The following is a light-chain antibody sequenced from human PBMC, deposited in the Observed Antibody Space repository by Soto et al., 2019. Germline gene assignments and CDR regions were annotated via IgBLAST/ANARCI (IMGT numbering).Light chain of an antibody. CDR1: SSDIGGYTY. V-gene: IGLV2-11*01. Sequence: QSVLTQPRSVSGSPGQSVTISCTGTSSDIGGYTYVSWYQQHPGKAPKVIIYDVSERPSGVPDRFSGSKSGNTASLTISGIQPEDEADYYCCSFAGPQSFEVFGEGTKVTVL. CDR3: CSFAGPQSFEV. CDR2: DVS. J-gene: IGLJ1*01.